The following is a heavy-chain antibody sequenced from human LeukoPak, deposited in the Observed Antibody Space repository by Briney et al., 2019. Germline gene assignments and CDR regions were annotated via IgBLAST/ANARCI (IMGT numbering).Heavy chain of an antibody. J-gene: IGHJ4*02. CDR2: ISYDGSNK. Sequence: GGSLRLSCAASGFTFSSYGMHWVRQAPGKGLEWVAVISYDGSNKYYADSVKGRFTISRDNSKNTLYLQMNSLRAEDTAVYYCAKDGAERGYSGYDLGFDYWGQGTLVTVSS. CDR3: AKDGAERGYSGYDLGFDY. V-gene: IGHV3-30*18. D-gene: IGHD5-12*01. CDR1: GFTFSSYG.